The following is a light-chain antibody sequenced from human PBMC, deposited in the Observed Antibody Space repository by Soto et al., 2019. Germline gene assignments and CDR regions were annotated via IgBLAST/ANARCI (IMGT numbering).Light chain of an antibody. CDR1: QSVSRH. CDR3: QQRNNWPPVT. J-gene: IGKJ4*01. Sequence: EIVWTQSPGTLSLSPGERATLSCRASQSVSRHLAWYQQKPGQAPRLLIYDASNRATGIPARFSGSGSGTDFTLTISSLEPEDFAVYYCQQRNNWPPVTFGGGTKVDI. CDR2: DAS. V-gene: IGKV3-11*01.